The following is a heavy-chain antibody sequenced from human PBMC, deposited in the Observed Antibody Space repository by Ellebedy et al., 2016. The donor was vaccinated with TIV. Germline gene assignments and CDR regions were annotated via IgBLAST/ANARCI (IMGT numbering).Heavy chain of an antibody. J-gene: IGHJ6*03. CDR1: GFTFNSYA. CDR3: AKGDDYWSGYSDYYYCMDV. Sequence: GGSLRLSXAASGFTFNSYAMNWVRKAPGKGLEGASALSGSVGTTYYADSVKGRFTISRDNSKNTLYLQMNSLRAEDTAVYYCAKGDDYWSGYSDYYYCMDVWGKGTTVTVAS. CDR2: LSGSVGTT. V-gene: IGHV3-23*01. D-gene: IGHD3-3*01.